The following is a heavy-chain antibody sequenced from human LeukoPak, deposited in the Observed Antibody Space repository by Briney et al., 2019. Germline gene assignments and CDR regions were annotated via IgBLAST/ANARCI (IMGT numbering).Heavy chain of an antibody. D-gene: IGHD6-19*01. V-gene: IGHV3-23*01. Sequence: QSGGSLRLSCSASGFTFSNYAMSWVRQAPGKGLEWVSAIGGSGVYTYYADSVKGRFTISRDDSQNTLYLQMNSLRVEDTAIYYCAKTDAVAGNSIGTFDIWGQGTTVTVSS. CDR3: AKTDAVAGNSIGTFDI. CDR2: IGGSGVYT. CDR1: GFTFSNYA. J-gene: IGHJ3*02.